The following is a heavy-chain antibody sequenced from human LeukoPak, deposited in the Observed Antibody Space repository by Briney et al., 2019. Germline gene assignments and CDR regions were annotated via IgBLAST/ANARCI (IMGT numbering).Heavy chain of an antibody. J-gene: IGHJ6*03. CDR3: ARVVRRYFDWQYLYYMDV. CDR1: GGSISSSSYY. Sequence: PSETLSLTCTVSGGSISSSSYYWGWIRQPPGKGLEWIGSIYYSGSTYYNPSLKSRVTISVDTSKNQFSLKLSSVTAADTAVYYCARVVRRYFDWQYLYYMDVWGKGTTVTVSS. D-gene: IGHD3-9*01. CDR2: IYYSGST. V-gene: IGHV4-39*07.